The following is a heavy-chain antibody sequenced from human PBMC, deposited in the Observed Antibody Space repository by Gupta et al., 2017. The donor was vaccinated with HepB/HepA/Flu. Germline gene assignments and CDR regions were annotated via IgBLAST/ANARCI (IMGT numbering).Heavy chain of an antibody. CDR2: IYSGGST. D-gene: IGHD2-15*01. J-gene: IGHJ6*02. CDR1: GFTVSSNY. V-gene: IGHV3-66*04. Sequence: EVQLVESGGGLVQPGGSLRLSCAASGFTVSSNYMSWVRQAPGKGREGVSVIYSGGSTYYADSVKGRVTISRDNSKNTLYLKMNSLRAEDTAVYYCARQGYCSGGSCYYYYGMDVWGQGTTVTVSS. CDR3: ARQGYCSGGSCYYYYGMDV.